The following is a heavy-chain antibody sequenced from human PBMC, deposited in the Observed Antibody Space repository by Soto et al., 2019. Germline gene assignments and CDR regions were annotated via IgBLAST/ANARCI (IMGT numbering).Heavy chain of an antibody. D-gene: IGHD1-26*01. V-gene: IGHV4-31*03. Sequence: QVQLQESGPGLVKPSQTLSLTCTVPGGSIYTGGFYWSWIRQLPGKGLEWLGYIYYTGSTQYTPSRKSRLTISTDTSDNQFSLRLTSVTAADTAVYYCATSLVTSRTSVDYWGQGTLVTVSS. CDR1: GGSIYTGGFY. CDR3: ATSLVTSRTSVDY. J-gene: IGHJ4*02. CDR2: IYYTGST.